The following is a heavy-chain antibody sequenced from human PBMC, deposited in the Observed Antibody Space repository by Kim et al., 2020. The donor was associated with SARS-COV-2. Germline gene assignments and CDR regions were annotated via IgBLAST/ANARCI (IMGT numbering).Heavy chain of an antibody. CDR3: ARKEGGNWFDP. CDR1: GGSISSSSYY. CDR2: IYYSGST. Sequence: SETLSLTCTVSGGSISSSSYYWGWIRQPPGKGLEWIGSIYYSGSTYYNPSLKSRVTISVDTSKNQFSLKLSSVTAADTAVYYCARKEGGNWFDPWGQGTLVTVSS. J-gene: IGHJ5*02. V-gene: IGHV4-39*01. D-gene: IGHD3-16*01.